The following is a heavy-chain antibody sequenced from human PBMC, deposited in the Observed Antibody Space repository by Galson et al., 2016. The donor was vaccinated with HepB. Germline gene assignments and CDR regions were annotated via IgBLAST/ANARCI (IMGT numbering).Heavy chain of an antibody. Sequence: SLRLSCAASGLTFSSYAMSWVRQAPGKGLEWVSAISGNGDGIYYADSVRGGFTISRDNSKNTLFLQINSLRAEDTAVFYCAKDVHYDFWIALHNYFEYWGQGTLVTVSS. CDR2: ISGNGDGI. CDR1: GLTFSSYA. J-gene: IGHJ4*02. CDR3: AKDVHYDFWIALHNYFEY. V-gene: IGHV3-23*01. D-gene: IGHD3-3*01.